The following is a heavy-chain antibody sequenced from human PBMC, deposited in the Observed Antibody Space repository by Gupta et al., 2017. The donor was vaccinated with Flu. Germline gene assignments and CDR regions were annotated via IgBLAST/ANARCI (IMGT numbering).Heavy chain of an antibody. CDR1: GFTFNINA. CDR2: ITGSGDST. J-gene: IGHJ4*02. D-gene: IGHD3-22*01. CDR3: VKDRSSRGYYYTSDY. Sequence: EVQLLESGGGLVKPGGSLRLSCAASGFTFNINAMTWVRQAPGKGLEWVSVITGSGDSTFYADSVKGRFTISRDNSRNRVYLQMDSLRAEDTAVYYCVKDRSSRGYYYTSDYWGQGTLVTVSS. V-gene: IGHV3-23*01.